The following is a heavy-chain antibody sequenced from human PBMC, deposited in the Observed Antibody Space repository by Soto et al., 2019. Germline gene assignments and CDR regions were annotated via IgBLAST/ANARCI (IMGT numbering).Heavy chain of an antibody. CDR2: ISAYNGNT. Sequence: GASVKVSCKASGYTFTSYGISWVRQAPGQGLEWMGWISAYNGNTNYAQKLQGRVTMTTDTSTSTAYMELRSLRSEDTAVYYCARQDDYGILGDFDIWGQGTMVTVSS. CDR1: GYTFTSYG. V-gene: IGHV1-18*01. CDR3: ARQDDYGILGDFDI. J-gene: IGHJ3*02. D-gene: IGHD4-17*01.